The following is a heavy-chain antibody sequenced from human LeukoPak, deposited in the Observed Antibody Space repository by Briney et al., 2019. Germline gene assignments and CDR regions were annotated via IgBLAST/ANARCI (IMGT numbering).Heavy chain of an antibody. CDR3: ARGLTEKLRFLEWLPAPPYYFDY. Sequence: ASVKVSCKASGYTFTSYVINWVRQATGQGLEWMGWMNPNSGNTGYAQKFQGRVTMTRNTSISTAYMELSSLRSEDTAVYYCARGLTEKLRFLEWLPAPPYYFDYWGQGTLVTVTS. V-gene: IGHV1-8*01. J-gene: IGHJ4*02. CDR1: GYTFTSYV. CDR2: MNPNSGNT. D-gene: IGHD3-3*01.